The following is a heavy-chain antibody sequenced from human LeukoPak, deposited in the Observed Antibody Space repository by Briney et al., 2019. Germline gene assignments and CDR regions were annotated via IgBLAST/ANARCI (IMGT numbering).Heavy chain of an antibody. CDR1: GFTFRNYA. CDR2: ISSSGGTT. Sequence: GGSLRLSCVASGFTFRNYALSWVRQVPGKGLEWVSGISSSGGTTYYADSVKGRFTISRDSSKNTLYLQMNSLRVEDTAVYYCARGSLWPSSFDYWGQGTLVTVSS. J-gene: IGHJ4*02. CDR3: ARGSLWPSSFDY. V-gene: IGHV3-23*01. D-gene: IGHD1-26*01.